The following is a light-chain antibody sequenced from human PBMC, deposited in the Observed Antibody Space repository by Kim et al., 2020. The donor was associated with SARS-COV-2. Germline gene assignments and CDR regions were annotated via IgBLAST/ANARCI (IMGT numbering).Light chain of an antibody. CDR2: YDR. J-gene: IGLJ2*01. CDR3: QVWDNYSDHVV. Sequence: APGKTARMTGGGNNMGTKSVHGYQQKPGQGTVVVINYDRDRPSGIPERISGSNSGNTATLIISRVEAEDEADYYCQVWDNYSDHVVFGGGTQLTVL. CDR1: NMGTKS. V-gene: IGLV3-21*04.